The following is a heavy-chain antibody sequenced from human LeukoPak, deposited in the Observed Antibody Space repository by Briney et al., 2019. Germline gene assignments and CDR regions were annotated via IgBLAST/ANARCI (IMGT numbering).Heavy chain of an antibody. J-gene: IGHJ4*02. Sequence: PGGSLRLSCAASGFTVSSNYMSWVRQAPGKGLEWVSVIYSSGTTFYAYSVKGRFTISRDNSKNTLFLQMSGLRDDDTAVCYCARGAAFSGSYSLDFWGQGTLVTVSS. CDR1: GFTVSSNY. CDR2: IYSSGTT. CDR3: ARGAAFSGSYSLDF. V-gene: IGHV3-53*01. D-gene: IGHD1-26*01.